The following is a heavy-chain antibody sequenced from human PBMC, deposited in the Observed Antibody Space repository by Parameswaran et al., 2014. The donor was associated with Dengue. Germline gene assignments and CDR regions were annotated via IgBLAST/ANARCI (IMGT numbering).Heavy chain of an antibody. D-gene: IGHD3-22*01. Sequence: WIRQPPGKGLEWIGYIYYSGSTYYNPSLKSRVTISVDTSKNQFSLKLSSVTAADTAVYYCARGSGYYAGFDYWGQGTLVTVSS. CDR3: ARGSGYYAGFDY. J-gene: IGHJ4*02. V-gene: IGHV4-31*02. CDR2: IYYSGST.